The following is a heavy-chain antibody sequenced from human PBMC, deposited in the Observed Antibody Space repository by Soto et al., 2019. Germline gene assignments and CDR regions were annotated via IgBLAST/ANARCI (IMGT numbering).Heavy chain of an antibody. Sequence: GASVKVSCKASGGTFSSYAISWVRQAPGQGLEWMGGIIPIFGTANYAQKFQGRVTITADKSTSTAYMELSSLRSEDTAVYYCARGQGGSWMVRDYYYYGMDVWGQGTTVTVSS. V-gene: IGHV1-69*06. CDR3: ARGQGGSWMVRDYYYYGMDV. CDR1: GGTFSSYA. J-gene: IGHJ6*02. D-gene: IGHD2-15*01. CDR2: IIPIFGTA.